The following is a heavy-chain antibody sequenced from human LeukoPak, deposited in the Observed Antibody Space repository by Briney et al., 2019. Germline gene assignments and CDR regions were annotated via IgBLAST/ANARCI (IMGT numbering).Heavy chain of an antibody. Sequence: TSETLSLTCAVYGGSFSGYYWSWIRQPPGKGLEWIGEINHSGSTNYNPSLKSRVTMSVDTSKNRFSLKLSSVTAADTAVYYCARDAFGLLLNYWYFDLWGRGTLVTVSS. J-gene: IGHJ2*01. D-gene: IGHD2-15*01. CDR1: GGSFSGYY. CDR2: INHSGST. CDR3: ARDAFGLLLNYWYFDL. V-gene: IGHV4-34*01.